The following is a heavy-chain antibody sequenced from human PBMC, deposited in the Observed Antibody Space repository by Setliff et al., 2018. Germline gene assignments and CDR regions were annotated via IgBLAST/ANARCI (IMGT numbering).Heavy chain of an antibody. CDR2: INAANGKT. J-gene: IGHJ4*02. CDR3: ARGSRGFDY. CDR1: GYTFTSYG. Sequence: ASVKVSCKASGYTFTSYGVHWVRQAPGQRLEWMGWINAANGKTKYSQKFQGRVTITRDTSASTVYMELSRLRYEDTAVYFCARGSRGFDYWGQGALVTVSS. V-gene: IGHV1-3*01.